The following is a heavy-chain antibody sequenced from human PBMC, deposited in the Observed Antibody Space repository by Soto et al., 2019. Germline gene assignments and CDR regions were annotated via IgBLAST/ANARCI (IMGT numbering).Heavy chain of an antibody. CDR2: INPSGGST. J-gene: IGHJ5*02. CDR1: GYTFTSYY. V-gene: IGHV1-46*01. CDR3: AREIAVAQRGDWFDP. D-gene: IGHD6-19*01. Sequence: ASVKVSCKASGYTFTSYYMHWVRQAPGQGLEWMGIINPSGGSTSYAQKFQGRVTMTRDTSTSTVYMELSSLRSEDTAVYYCAREIAVAQRGDWFDPWGQGTLVTVSS.